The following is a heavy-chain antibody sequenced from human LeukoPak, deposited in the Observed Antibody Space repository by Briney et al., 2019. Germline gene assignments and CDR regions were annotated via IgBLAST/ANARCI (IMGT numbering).Heavy chain of an antibody. D-gene: IGHD3-16*02. CDR1: GFTASSYW. CDR2: VNQDGSQK. V-gene: IGHV3-7*02. J-gene: IGHJ4*02. CDR3: VPSSIARLGELSSFDY. Sequence: GGSLRLSCAASGFTASSYWMGWVRQAPGKGLKWVANVNQDGSQKYHMDSVKGRFTISRGNAKNSLFLQMNSLRAEDTAVYYCVPSSIARLGELSSFDYWGQGTLVTVSS.